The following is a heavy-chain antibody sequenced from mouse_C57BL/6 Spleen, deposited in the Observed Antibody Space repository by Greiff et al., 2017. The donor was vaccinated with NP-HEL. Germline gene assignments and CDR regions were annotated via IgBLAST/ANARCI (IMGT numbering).Heavy chain of an antibody. V-gene: IGHV5-4*01. CDR2: ISDGGSYT. CDR3: ARERNTVGFAY. J-gene: IGHJ3*01. Sequence: EVQLKESGGGLVKPGGSLKLSCAASGFTFSSYAMSWVRQTPEKRLEWVATISDGGSYTYYPDNVKGRFTISRDNAKNNLYLQMSHLKSEDTAMYYCARERNTVGFAYWGQGTLVTVSA. CDR1: GFTFSSYA. D-gene: IGHD1-1*01.